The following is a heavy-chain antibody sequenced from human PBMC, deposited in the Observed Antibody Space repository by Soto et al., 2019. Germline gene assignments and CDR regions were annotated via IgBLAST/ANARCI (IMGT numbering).Heavy chain of an antibody. CDR3: ARGYGPPAYYFDY. V-gene: IGHV4-59*01. J-gene: IGHJ4*02. CDR1: GGSMIGYY. Sequence: SASRSITCSVTGGSMIGYYWTWIRQTPGKGLEWIGYVYYSGSANYNPSLKSRVTISVDTSKNQFSLNLRSVTAADTAVYFCARGYGPPAYYFDYWGRGTLVTVSS. D-gene: IGHD3-16*01. CDR2: VYYSGSA.